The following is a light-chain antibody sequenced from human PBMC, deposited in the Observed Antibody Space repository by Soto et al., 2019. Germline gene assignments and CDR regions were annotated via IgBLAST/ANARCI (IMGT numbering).Light chain of an antibody. V-gene: IGLV2-14*01. CDR1: SSDVGVYNY. Sequence: QSALTQPASVSGSPGQSITISCTGTSSDVGVYNYVSWYQRHPGKAPKLIIYEVSNRPSGVSNRFSGSKSGNTASLTISGLQAEDEADYYCSSYTSSNTWVFGGGTKLTVL. J-gene: IGLJ3*02. CDR3: SSYTSSNTWV. CDR2: EVS.